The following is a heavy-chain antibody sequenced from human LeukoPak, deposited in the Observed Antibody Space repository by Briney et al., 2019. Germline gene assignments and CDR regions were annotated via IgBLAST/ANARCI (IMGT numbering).Heavy chain of an antibody. CDR1: GYRFTSYW. J-gene: IGHJ4*02. CDR2: IYPGDSDT. CDR3: ARRPAAGTVPLDY. Sequence: GESLKISCKGSGYRFTSYWIGWVRQMPGKGLEWMGIIYPGDSDTGYSPSFQGQVTISADKSISTAYLQWSSLKASDTAMYYCARRPAAGTVPLDYWGQGTLVTVSS. V-gene: IGHV5-51*01. D-gene: IGHD6-13*01.